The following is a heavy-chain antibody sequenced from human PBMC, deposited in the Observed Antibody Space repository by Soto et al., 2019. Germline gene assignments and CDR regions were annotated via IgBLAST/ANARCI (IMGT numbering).Heavy chain of an antibody. CDR2: IIPIFGTA. Sequence: SVKVSCKASGGTFSSYAISWVRQAPGQGLEWMGGIIPIFGTANYAQKFQGRVTITADESTSTAYMELSSLRSEDTAVYYCARAPTDGNYYDSSGYYYFDYWGQGTLVTVSS. CDR3: ARAPTDGNYYDSSGYYYFDY. D-gene: IGHD3-22*01. V-gene: IGHV1-69*13. J-gene: IGHJ4*02. CDR1: GGTFSSYA.